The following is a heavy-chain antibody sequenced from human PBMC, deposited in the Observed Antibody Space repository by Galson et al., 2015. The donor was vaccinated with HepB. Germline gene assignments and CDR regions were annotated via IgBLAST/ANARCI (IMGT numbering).Heavy chain of an antibody. J-gene: IGHJ6*02. CDR2: IIPIFGIA. Sequence: SVRVSCKASGGTFSSYAISWVRQAPGQGLEWMGGIIPIFGIANYAQKFQGRVTITADESTSTAYMELSSLRSEDTAVYYCARGKGSAMYYDFWSGYYGRGYYYYGMDVWGQGTTVTVSS. CDR3: ARGKGSAMYYDFWSGYYGRGYYYYGMDV. CDR1: GGTFSSYA. V-gene: IGHV1-69*13. D-gene: IGHD3-3*01.